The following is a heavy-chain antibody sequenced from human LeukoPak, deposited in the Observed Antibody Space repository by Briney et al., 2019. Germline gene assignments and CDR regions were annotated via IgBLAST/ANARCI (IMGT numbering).Heavy chain of an antibody. CDR3: ATVWFGELLSAFDI. Sequence: GASVKVSCKVSGYTLTELSMHWVRQAPGKGLEWMGGFDPEDGETIYAQKFQGRVTMTEDTSTDTAYMELSSLRSEDTAVYYCATVWFGELLSAFDIWGQGTMVTVSS. CDR2: FDPEDGET. J-gene: IGHJ3*02. D-gene: IGHD3-10*01. CDR1: GYTLTELS. V-gene: IGHV1-24*01.